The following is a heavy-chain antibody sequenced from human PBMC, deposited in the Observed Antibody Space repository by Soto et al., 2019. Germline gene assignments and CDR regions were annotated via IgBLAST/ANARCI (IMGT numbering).Heavy chain of an antibody. V-gene: IGHV4-59*08. Sequence: QVQLQESGPGLVKPSETLSLTCTVSGGSISSYYWSWIRQSPGKGLEWIGYIYYSGSTNYNPSLXGXVXIXLDTSKSQFSLQLSSVTAADTAVYYCARRYGSRFDYWGQGTLVTVSS. D-gene: IGHD4-17*01. CDR1: GGSISSYY. CDR3: ARRYGSRFDY. J-gene: IGHJ4*02. CDR2: IYYSGST.